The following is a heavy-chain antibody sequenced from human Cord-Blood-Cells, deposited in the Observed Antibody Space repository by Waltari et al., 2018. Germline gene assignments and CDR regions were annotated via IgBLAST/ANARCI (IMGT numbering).Heavy chain of an antibody. CDR1: GFTFSSYG. J-gene: IGHJ4*02. V-gene: IGHV3-30*18. Sequence: QVQLVESGGGVVQPGRSLRLSCAASGFTFSSYGMHWARQAPGKGLEWVAVISYDGSNKYYADSVKGRFTISRDNSKNTLYLQMNSLRAEDTAVYYCANGGGNYWGQGTLVTVSS. CDR2: ISYDGSNK. D-gene: IGHD3-16*01. CDR3: ANGGGNY.